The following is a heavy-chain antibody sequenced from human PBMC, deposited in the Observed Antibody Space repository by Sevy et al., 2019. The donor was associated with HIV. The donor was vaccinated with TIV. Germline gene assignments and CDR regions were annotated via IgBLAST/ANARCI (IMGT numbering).Heavy chain of an antibody. V-gene: IGHV1-2*02. J-gene: IGHJ1*01. Sequence: ASVKVSCKASGYTFTGYYMHWVRQAPGQGLEWMGWINPNSGGTNYAQKFQGRVTMTRDTSISTAYMELSRLRSDDTAVYYCAREVVNPPTSIVVVPAANSLNHWGQGTLVTVSS. CDR1: GYTFTGYY. D-gene: IGHD2-2*01. CDR2: INPNSGGT. CDR3: AREVVNPPTSIVVVPAANSLNH.